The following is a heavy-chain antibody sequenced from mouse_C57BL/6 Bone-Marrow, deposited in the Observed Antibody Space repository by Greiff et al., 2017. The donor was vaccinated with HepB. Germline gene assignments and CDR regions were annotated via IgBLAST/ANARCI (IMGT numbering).Heavy chain of an antibody. CDR2: IDPENGDT. V-gene: IGHV14-4*01. J-gene: IGHJ2*01. CDR1: GFNIKDDY. D-gene: IGHD2-3*01. Sequence: VQLQQSGAELVRPGASVKVSCTASGFNIKDDYMHWVKQRPEQGLEWIGWIDPENGDTEYASKFQGKATITADTSSNTAYLQLSSLTSEDTAVYYFTTYVYDCYPYSFDYWGQGTTLTVST. CDR3: TTYVYDCYPYSFDY.